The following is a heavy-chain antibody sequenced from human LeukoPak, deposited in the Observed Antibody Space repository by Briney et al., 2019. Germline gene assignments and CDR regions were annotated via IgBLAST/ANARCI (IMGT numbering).Heavy chain of an antibody. Sequence: GGSLRLSCAASGFSVSSNYMSWVRQAPGKGLEWVSILYIGGSTDYSNSVKGRFTISSDTSLNTVYLQMNSLRTEDTAIYYCSRSRTSTVGATLDYWGQGTLVAVSS. V-gene: IGHV3-66*02. J-gene: IGHJ4*02. CDR1: GFSVSSNY. CDR3: SRSRTSTVGATLDY. CDR2: LYIGGST. D-gene: IGHD1-26*01.